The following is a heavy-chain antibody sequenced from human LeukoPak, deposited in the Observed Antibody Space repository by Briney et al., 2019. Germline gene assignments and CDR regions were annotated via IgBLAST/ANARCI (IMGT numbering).Heavy chain of an antibody. D-gene: IGHD5-24*01. Sequence: ASVKVSCKASGYTFTGYYMHWVRQAPGQGLEWMGWINPNSGGTNYAQKFHGRVTMTRDTSISTAYMELSRLRSDDTAVYYCARLSRDGYNWVFDYWGQGTLVTVSS. V-gene: IGHV1-2*02. J-gene: IGHJ4*02. CDR2: INPNSGGT. CDR3: ARLSRDGYNWVFDY. CDR1: GYTFTGYY.